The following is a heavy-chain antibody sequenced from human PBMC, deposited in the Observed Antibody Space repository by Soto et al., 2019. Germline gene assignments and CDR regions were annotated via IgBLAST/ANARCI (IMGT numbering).Heavy chain of an antibody. J-gene: IGHJ2*01. CDR2: ISSSSSYI. CDR1: GFTFSSYS. V-gene: IGHV3-21*01. Sequence: EVQLVESGGGLVKPGGSLRLSCAASGFTFSSYSMNWVRQAPGKGLEWVSSISSSSSYIYYADSVKGRFTISRDNAKNSLDLQMNSLRAEDTAVYYCARGGPMTTVTSTSSYWYFDLWGRGTLVTVSS. CDR3: ARGGPMTTVTSTSSYWYFDL. D-gene: IGHD4-17*01.